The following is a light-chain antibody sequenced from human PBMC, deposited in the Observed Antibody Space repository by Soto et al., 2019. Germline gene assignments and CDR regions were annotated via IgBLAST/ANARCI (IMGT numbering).Light chain of an antibody. CDR1: QSISSW. J-gene: IGKJ4*01. V-gene: IGKV1-5*01. CDR3: QQYNSYGVT. Sequence: DIQMTQSPSTLSASVGDRVTITCRASQSISSWLAWYQQKPGKAPKLLIYDASSLESGVQSRFSGSGSGTEFTLTISSLQPDEFATYNHQQYNSYGVTFGGVTKVDIK. CDR2: DAS.